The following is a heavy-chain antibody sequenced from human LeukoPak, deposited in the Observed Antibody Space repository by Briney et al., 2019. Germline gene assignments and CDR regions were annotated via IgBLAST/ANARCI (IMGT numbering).Heavy chain of an antibody. J-gene: IGHJ6*03. CDR2: IYTSGST. Sequence: SETLSLTCTVSGGSISSYYWSWIRQPAGKGLEWIGRIYTSGSTNYNPSLKSRVTMSVDTSKNQFSLKLSSVTAADTAVYYCARERGSYYDLWSGYYRYYYYYYMDVWGKGTTVTVSS. D-gene: IGHD3-3*01. V-gene: IGHV4-4*07. CDR1: GGSISSYY. CDR3: ARERGSYYDLWSGYYRYYYYYYMDV.